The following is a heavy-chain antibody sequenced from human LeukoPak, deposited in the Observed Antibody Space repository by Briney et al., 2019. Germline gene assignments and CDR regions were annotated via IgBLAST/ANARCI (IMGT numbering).Heavy chain of an antibody. J-gene: IGHJ4*02. D-gene: IGHD2-2*01. Sequence: SETLSLTCAVYGGSFSGYYWSWLRQPPGKGLEWIGEINHSGSTNYNPSLKSRVTISVDTSKNQFSLKLSSATAADTAVYYCARAASSTPTFDYWGQGTLVTVSS. CDR2: INHSGST. V-gene: IGHV4-34*01. CDR1: GGSFSGYY. CDR3: ARAASSTPTFDY.